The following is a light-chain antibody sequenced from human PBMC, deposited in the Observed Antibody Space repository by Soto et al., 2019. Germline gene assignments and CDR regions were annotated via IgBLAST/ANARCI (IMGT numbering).Light chain of an antibody. J-gene: IGKJ5*01. CDR2: DAS. Sequence: DIQMTQSPSTLSASVGDRVTITCRASQSISSWLAWYQQKPGKAPKLLIYDASSLESGVPSRFSGSGSGTEFTLTISSLRPDDFATYYCQQLNTLPFTFGQGTRLEIK. CDR3: QQLNTLPFT. V-gene: IGKV1-5*01. CDR1: QSISSW.